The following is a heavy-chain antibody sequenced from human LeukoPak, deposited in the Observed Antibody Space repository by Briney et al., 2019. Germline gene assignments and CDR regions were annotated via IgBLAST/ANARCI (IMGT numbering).Heavy chain of an antibody. J-gene: IGHJ4*02. V-gene: IGHV1-69*05. CDR2: IIPIFGTA. CDR1: GGTFSSYA. CDR3: ARGVAAGTYYYDSSGYSAYYFDY. D-gene: IGHD3-22*01. Sequence: SVKVSCKASGGTFSSYAISWVRQAPGQGIEWMGRIIPIFGTANYAQKFQGRVTITTDESTSTAYMELSRLRSEDTAVYYCARGVAAGTYYYDSSGYSAYYFDYWGQGTLVTVSS.